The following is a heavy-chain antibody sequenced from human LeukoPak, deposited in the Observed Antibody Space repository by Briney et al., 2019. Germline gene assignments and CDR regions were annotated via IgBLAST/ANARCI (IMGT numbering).Heavy chain of an antibody. Sequence: ASVKVSCKASGYTFTSYGISWVRQAPGQGLEWMGWISAYNGNTNYAQKLQGRVTMTTDTSTSTAYMELRSLRSDDTAVYYCARKPRYTYYYDSSGYYYDYWGQGTLVTVSS. D-gene: IGHD3-22*01. CDR2: ISAYNGNT. V-gene: IGHV1-18*01. CDR3: ARKPRYTYYYDSSGYYYDY. J-gene: IGHJ4*02. CDR1: GYTFTSYG.